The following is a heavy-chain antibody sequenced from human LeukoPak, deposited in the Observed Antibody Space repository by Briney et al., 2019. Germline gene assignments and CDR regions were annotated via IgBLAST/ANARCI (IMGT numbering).Heavy chain of an antibody. CDR2: IYTSGST. CDR3: ARWVYDRSGYYPDWYFDL. V-gene: IGHV4-61*02. J-gene: IGHJ2*01. CDR1: GGSISSGSYY. D-gene: IGHD3-22*01. Sequence: SETLSLTCTVSGGSISSGSYYWSWIRQPAGKGLEWIGRIYTSGSTNYNPSLKSRVTISVDTSKNQFSLKLSSVTAADTAVYYCARWVYDRSGYYPDWYFDLWGRGTLVTVSS.